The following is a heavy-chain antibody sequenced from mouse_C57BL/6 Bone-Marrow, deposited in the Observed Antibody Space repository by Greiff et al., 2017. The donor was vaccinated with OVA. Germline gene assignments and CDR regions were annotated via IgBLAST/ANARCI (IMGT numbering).Heavy chain of an antibody. CDR1: GFNIKDDY. V-gene: IGHV14-4*01. D-gene: IGHD2-4*01. CDR3: TRDYDRAGFAY. J-gene: IGHJ3*01. Sequence: EVQLQQSGAELVRPGASVKLSCTASGFNIKDDYMHWVKQRPEQGLEWIGWIDPENGDTEYASKFQGKATITADTSSNTAYLQLSSLTSEDTAVYYCTRDYDRAGFAYWGQGTLVTVSA. CDR2: IDPENGDT.